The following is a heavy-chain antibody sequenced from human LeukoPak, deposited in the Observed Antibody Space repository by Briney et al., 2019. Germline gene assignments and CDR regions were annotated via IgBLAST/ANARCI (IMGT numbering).Heavy chain of an antibody. CDR3: ARVPQVVPAADTWFAP. Sequence: ASVKVSCKASGYTFTGYYMHWVRQAPGQGLEWMGGINPNSGGTNYAQKFQDRVTMTRDTSISTAYMELSRLRSDDTAVYYCARVPQVVPAADTWFAPWGQGTLVTVSS. J-gene: IGHJ5*02. D-gene: IGHD2-2*01. V-gene: IGHV1-2*02. CDR1: GYTFTGYY. CDR2: INPNSGGT.